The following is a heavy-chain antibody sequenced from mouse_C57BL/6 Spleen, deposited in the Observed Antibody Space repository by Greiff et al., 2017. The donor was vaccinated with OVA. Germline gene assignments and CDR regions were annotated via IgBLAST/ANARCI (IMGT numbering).Heavy chain of an antibody. Sequence: QVQLQQSGAELVKPGASVKLSCKASGYTFTSYWMHWVKQRPGQGLEWIGMIHPNSGSTNYNEKFKSKATLTVDKSSSTAYMQLSSLTSEDSAVYYCARNDYGSSGWYFDVWGTGTTVTVSS. J-gene: IGHJ1*03. CDR2: IHPNSGST. CDR1: GYTFTSYW. V-gene: IGHV1-64*01. CDR3: ARNDYGSSGWYFDV. D-gene: IGHD1-1*01.